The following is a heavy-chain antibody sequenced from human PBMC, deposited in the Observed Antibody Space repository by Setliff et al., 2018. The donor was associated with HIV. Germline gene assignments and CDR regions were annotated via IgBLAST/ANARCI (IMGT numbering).Heavy chain of an antibody. CDR2: IYMRGGT. CDR1: GGSIISEISW. D-gene: IGHD5-18*01. V-gene: IGHV4-61*09. Sequence: SETLSLTCTVSGGSIISEISWWAWIRQPAGKGPEWLGQIYMRGGTDYNPSLEGRVAISLDTSKNQFSLKLTSVTAADTAVYYCAIDHVTNIAESGYGYTRIDPWGPGISVTVSS. CDR3: AIDHVTNIAESGYGYTRIDP. J-gene: IGHJ5*02.